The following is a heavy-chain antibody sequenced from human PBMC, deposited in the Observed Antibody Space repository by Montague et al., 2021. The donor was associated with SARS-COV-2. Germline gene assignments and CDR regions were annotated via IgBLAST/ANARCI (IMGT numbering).Heavy chain of an antibody. D-gene: IGHD3-9*01. V-gene: IGHV2-5*02. CDR2: IYWDDDK. J-gene: IGHJ5*01. CDR3: AHSSGVDWLPRDWFDS. Sequence: PALVKPTQTLTLTCTFSGFSLSTIGVGVGWIRQPPGKALEWLALIYWDDDKRYSPFLRSRLTITKDTSKNQVVLTMTNMDPVDTATYSCAHSSGVDWLPRDWFDSWGQGTLVTVSS. CDR1: GFSLSTIGVG.